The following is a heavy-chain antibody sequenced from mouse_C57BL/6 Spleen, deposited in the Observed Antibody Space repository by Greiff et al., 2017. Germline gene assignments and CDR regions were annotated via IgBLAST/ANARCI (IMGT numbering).Heavy chain of an antibody. CDR2: ISDGGSYT. CDR1: GFTFSSYA. V-gene: IGHV5-4*01. CDR3: ARDEDGSSRPWFAY. J-gene: IGHJ3*01. Sequence: EVKLMESGGGLVKPGGSLKLSCAASGFTFSSYAMSWVRQTPEKRLEWVATISDGGSYTYYPDNVKGRFTISRDNAKNNLYLQMSHLKSEDTAMYYCARDEDGSSRPWFAYWGQGTLVTVSA. D-gene: IGHD1-1*01.